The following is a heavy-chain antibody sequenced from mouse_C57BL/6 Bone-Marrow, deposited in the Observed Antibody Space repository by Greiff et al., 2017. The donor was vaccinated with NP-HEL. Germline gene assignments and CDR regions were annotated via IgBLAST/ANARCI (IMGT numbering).Heavy chain of an antibody. Sequence: VQLKESGPVLVKPGASVKMSCKASGYTFTDYYMNWVKQSHGKSLEWIGVINPYNGGTSYNQKFKGKATLTVDKSSSTAYMELNSLTSEDSAVYYCARGLLNYYAMDYWGQGTSVTVSS. CDR1: GYTFTDYY. V-gene: IGHV1-19*01. D-gene: IGHD2-3*01. J-gene: IGHJ4*01. CDR3: ARGLLNYYAMDY. CDR2: INPYNGGT.